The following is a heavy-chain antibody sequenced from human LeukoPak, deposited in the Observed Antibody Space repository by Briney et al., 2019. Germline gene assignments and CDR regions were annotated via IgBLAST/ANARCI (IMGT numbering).Heavy chain of an antibody. V-gene: IGHV1-8*01. CDR2: TNPNSGNT. CDR3: ASYDILTGWFLH. Sequence: GASVKVSCKASGYTFTSYDINWVRQATGQGLEWMGWTNPNSGNTGYAQKFQGRVTMTRNTSISTAYMELSSLRSEDTAVYYCASYDILTGWFLHWGQGTLVTVSS. D-gene: IGHD3-9*01. CDR1: GYTFTSYD. J-gene: IGHJ1*01.